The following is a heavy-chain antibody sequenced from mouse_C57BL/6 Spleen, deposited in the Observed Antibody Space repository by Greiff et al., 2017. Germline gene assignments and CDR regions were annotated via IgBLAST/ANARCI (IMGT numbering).Heavy chain of an antibody. J-gene: IGHJ2*01. CDR1: GYTFTDYE. D-gene: IGHD1-1*02. V-gene: IGHV1-15*01. CDR2: IDPETGGT. Sequence: VQGVESGAELVRPGASVTLSCKASGYTFTDYEMHWVKQTPVHGLEWIGAIDPETGGTAYNQKFKGKAILTADKSSSTAYMELRSLTSEDSAVYYCTRRLWGDYFDYWGQGTTLTVSS. CDR3: TRRLWGDYFDY.